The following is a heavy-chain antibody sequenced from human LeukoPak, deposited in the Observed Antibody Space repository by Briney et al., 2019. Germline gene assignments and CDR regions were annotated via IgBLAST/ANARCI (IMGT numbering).Heavy chain of an antibody. CDR1: GGSISSSSYY. CDR3: ARDRDGYNTDY. J-gene: IGHJ4*02. D-gene: IGHD5-24*01. V-gene: IGHV4-39*07. CDR2: IYYSGST. Sequence: SETLSLTCTVSGGSISSSSYYWGWIRQPPGKGLEWIGSIYYSGSTYYNPSLKSRVTISVDTSKNQFSLKLSPVTAADTAVYYCARDRDGYNTDYWGQGTLVTVSS.